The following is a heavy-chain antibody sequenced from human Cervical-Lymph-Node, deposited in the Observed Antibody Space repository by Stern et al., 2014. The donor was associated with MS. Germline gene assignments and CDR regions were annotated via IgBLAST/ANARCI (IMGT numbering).Heavy chain of an antibody. J-gene: IGHJ4*02. CDR3: ATVGATALDY. D-gene: IGHD1-26*01. V-gene: IGHV4-39*01. CDR1: GGSISSSSYY. Sequence: QLQLQESGPGLVKPSETLSLTCTVSGGSISSSSYYWGWVRQTPEKGLEWIASIYYTGSTYYNPSLKSRVTISIDTSKNPFSLKLSSVTAADTAVYYCATVGATALDYWGQGTLVTVSS. CDR2: IYYTGST.